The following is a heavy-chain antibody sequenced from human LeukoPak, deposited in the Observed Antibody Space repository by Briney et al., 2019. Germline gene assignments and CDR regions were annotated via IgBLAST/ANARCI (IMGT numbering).Heavy chain of an antibody. D-gene: IGHD3-10*01. Sequence: GESLKISCKGSGYSFTTYWIGWVRQMPGKGLEWMGIIYPDGSDIRYSPSFQGQVTISVDKSINTAYLQWSSLKASDTAMYYCATRWFGEGNDAFDIWGQGTMVTVSS. CDR2: IYPDGSDI. J-gene: IGHJ3*02. V-gene: IGHV5-51*01. CDR3: ATRWFGEGNDAFDI. CDR1: GYSFTTYW.